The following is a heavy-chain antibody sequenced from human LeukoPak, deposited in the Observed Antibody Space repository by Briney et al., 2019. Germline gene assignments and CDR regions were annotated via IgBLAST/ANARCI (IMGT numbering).Heavy chain of an antibody. CDR3: AKNAGYSYGLYYFDY. J-gene: IGHJ4*02. D-gene: IGHD5-18*01. CDR1: GFTFSNYA. V-gene: IGHV3-23*01. Sequence: PGGSLRLSCAASGFTFSNYAMTWVRQAPGKGLEWVLTISGSGDLTYFADSVKGRFTISRDNSKNTVHLQMDSLRAEDSAVYYCAKNAGYSYGLYYFDYWGQGTLVTVSS. CDR2: ISGSGDLT.